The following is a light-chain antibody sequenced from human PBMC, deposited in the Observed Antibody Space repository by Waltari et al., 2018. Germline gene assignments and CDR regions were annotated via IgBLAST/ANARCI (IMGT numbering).Light chain of an antibody. V-gene: IGKV3-15*01. CDR2: VAS. CDR3: QQYSNWPYT. J-gene: IGKJ2*01. CDR1: QSVPTN. Sequence: EIVMTQSPDTLSVAPGERVTLSCRASQSVPTNLAWYQQKPGQPPRLLIYVASTRAPGVPARFRGSGSGTEFTLTISSLESEDFAVYYCQQYSNWPYTFGQGTKLEIK.